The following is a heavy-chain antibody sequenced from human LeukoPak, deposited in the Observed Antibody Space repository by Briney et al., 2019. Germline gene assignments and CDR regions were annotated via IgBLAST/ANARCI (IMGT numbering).Heavy chain of an antibody. CDR2: INHSGST. V-gene: IGHV4-34*01. Sequence: SETLSLTCAVCGGSFSGYYWSWIRQPPGKGLGWIGEINHSGSTNYNPSLKSRVTISVDTSKNQFSLKLSSVTAADTAVYYCARGRGRQQLNWGQGTLVTVSS. CDR1: GGSFSGYY. CDR3: ARGRGRQQLN. J-gene: IGHJ4*02. D-gene: IGHD6-13*01.